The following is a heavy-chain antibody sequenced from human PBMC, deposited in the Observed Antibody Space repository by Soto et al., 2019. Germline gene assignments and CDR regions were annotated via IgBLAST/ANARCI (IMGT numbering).Heavy chain of an antibody. CDR3: AKPTSLIRIEYSSPDY. J-gene: IGHJ4*02. V-gene: IGHV3-30*18. CDR2: ISYDGSNK. D-gene: IGHD6-6*01. Sequence: QVQLVESGGGVVQPGRSLRLSCAASGFTFSSYGMHWVRQAPGKGLEWVAVISYDGSNKYYADSVKGRFTISRDNSKNTLYLQMNSLRAEDTAVYYCAKPTSLIRIEYSSPDYWGQGTLVTVSS. CDR1: GFTFSSYG.